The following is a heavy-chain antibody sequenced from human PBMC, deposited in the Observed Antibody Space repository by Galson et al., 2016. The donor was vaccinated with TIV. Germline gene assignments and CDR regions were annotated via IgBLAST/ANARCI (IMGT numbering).Heavy chain of an antibody. CDR1: GHTFTSYD. D-gene: IGHD2-2*01. CDR3: AQLVRKCGMTRCYGDHVDY. V-gene: IGHV1-8*01. Sequence: SVKVSCKASGHTFTSYDMNWVRQAPGQGLEWMGWMNPNSGNTGYTQKFQDRVTMTRDTSVSTAYMELTNLRSEDTAVYFCAQLVRKCGMTRCYGDHVDYWGQGTLVTVSS. J-gene: IGHJ4*02. CDR2: MNPNSGNT.